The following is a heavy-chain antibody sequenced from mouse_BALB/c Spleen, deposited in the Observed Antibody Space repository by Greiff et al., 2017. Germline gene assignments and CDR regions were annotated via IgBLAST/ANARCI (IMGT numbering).Heavy chain of an antibody. D-gene: IGHD2-4*01. CDR2: IDPANGNT. CDR3: AVYDYGSFAY. J-gene: IGHJ3*01. CDR1: GFNIKDTY. Sequence: EVKLQQSGAELVKPGASVKLSCTASGFNIKDTYMHWVKQRPEQGLEWIGRIDPANGNTKYDPKFQGKATITADTSSNTAYLQLSSLTSEDTAVYYCAVYDYGSFAYWGQGTLVTVSA. V-gene: IGHV14-3*02.